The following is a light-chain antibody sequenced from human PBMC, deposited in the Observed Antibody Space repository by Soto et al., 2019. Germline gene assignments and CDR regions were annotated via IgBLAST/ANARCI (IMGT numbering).Light chain of an antibody. V-gene: IGKV3-20*01. J-gene: IGKJ3*01. CDR1: QSVSSTY. CDR3: QQYDTSPFT. Sequence: VLTQSPGTLSLSPGERATLYCRASQSVSSTYLGWFQQKPGQAPRLLIFAASNRATGVPDRFSGSGSGTDFTLTIRRLEPEDFAVYYCQQYDTSPFTFGPGTKVDIK. CDR2: AAS.